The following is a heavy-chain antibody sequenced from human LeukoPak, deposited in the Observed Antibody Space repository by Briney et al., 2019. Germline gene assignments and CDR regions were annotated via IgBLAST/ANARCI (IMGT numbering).Heavy chain of an antibody. CDR2: IYHSGST. J-gene: IGHJ3*02. CDR3: ARVLTTVTAFDI. Sequence: PSETLSLTCTVSGYSISSGYYWGWIRQPPGKGLEWIGSIYHSGSTYYNPSLKSRVTISVDTSKNQFSLKLSSVTAADTAVYYCARVLTTVTAFDIWGQGTMVTVSS. D-gene: IGHD4-17*01. V-gene: IGHV4-38-2*02. CDR1: GYSISSGYY.